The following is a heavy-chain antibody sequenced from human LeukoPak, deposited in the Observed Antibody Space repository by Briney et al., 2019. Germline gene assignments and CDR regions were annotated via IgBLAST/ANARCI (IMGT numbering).Heavy chain of an antibody. Sequence: QSGGSLRLSCAASGLTFSSYAMNWVRQAPGKGLEWVSAISGSGSGTYYADSVKGRFTISRDNSKNMLYLQMNSLRAEDTAVYYCAKVLVKQWLVAASYYYYGMDVWGQGTTVTVSS. J-gene: IGHJ6*02. CDR2: ISGSGSGT. V-gene: IGHV3-23*01. CDR1: GLTFSSYA. CDR3: AKVLVKQWLVAASYYYYGMDV. D-gene: IGHD6-19*01.